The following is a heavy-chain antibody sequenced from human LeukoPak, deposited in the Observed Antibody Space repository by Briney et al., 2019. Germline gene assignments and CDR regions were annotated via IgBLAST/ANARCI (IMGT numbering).Heavy chain of an antibody. J-gene: IGHJ4*02. CDR3: ARFGSGYYQFDY. CDR1: GFTFSSYS. CDR2: ISSSRSFV. Sequence: GGSLRLSCAASGFTFSSYSMNWVPQAPGKGLGWVSSISSSRSFVYDADSVKGRFTISRDNAKTSLYLQMNSLRAEDAAVYYCARFGSGYYQFDYWGQGTLVTVSS. V-gene: IGHV3-21*01. D-gene: IGHD3-22*01.